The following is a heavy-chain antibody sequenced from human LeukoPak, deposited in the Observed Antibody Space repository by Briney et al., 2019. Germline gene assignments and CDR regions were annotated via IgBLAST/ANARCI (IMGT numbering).Heavy chain of an antibody. D-gene: IGHD6-13*01. V-gene: IGHV4-39*01. J-gene: IGHJ4*02. CDR1: GGFVGSSSYY. CDR2: IYYSGTT. CDR3: ARHGGAAAAIDY. Sequence: PSETLSLTCTVSGGFVGSSSYYWGWIRQPPGKGLEWIGSIYYSGTTYYIPSLKSRITISVDTSKNQFSLKLNSVTAADTAVYYCARHGGAAAAIDYWGQGTLVTVSS.